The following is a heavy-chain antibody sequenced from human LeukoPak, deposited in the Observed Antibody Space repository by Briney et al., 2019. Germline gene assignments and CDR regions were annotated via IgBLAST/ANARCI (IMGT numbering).Heavy chain of an antibody. CDR1: WVPGRRRL. D-gene: IGHD3-3*01. V-gene: IGHV3-53*01. CDR3: ARDEETIFYGMDV. J-gene: IGHJ6*02. Sequence: GGSLRLPLAGSWVPGRRRLIGWGRPGPGEGVGVGSVIYSGGSTYYADSVKGRFTISRDNSKNTLYLQMNSLRAEDTAVYYCARDEETIFYGMDVWGQGTTVTVSS. CDR2: IYSGGST.